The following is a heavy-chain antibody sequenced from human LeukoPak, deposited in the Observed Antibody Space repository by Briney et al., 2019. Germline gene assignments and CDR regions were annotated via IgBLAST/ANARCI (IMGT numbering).Heavy chain of an antibody. CDR2: IWYDGSNK. CDR1: GFTFSTYG. V-gene: IGHV3-33*01. CDR3: ARDSGHAFDI. D-gene: IGHD6-25*01. Sequence: GGSLRLSCVASGFTFSTYGMHWVRQAPGKGLEWVAVIWYDGSNKYYGDSVKGRFTISRDNSKSTLYLQMNSLRAEDTAVYYCARDSGHAFDIWGQGTMVTVSS. J-gene: IGHJ3*02.